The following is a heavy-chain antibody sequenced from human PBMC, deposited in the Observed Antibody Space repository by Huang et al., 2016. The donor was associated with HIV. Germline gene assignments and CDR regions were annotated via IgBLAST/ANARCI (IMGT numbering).Heavy chain of an antibody. V-gene: IGHV1-69*01. J-gene: IGHJ4*02. Sequence: QVQLEQSGPAVRKPGSSVKVSCQASGGSFSDQIISWVRQAPGQRFEWGGGSIPLFRAPAYAQEFKGRVTMTADESTATIYMELNSLTSEDTAVYYCAMSLRYQYDSRSYWGRYFDYWGQGTLVTVSS. CDR3: AMSLRYQYDSRSYWGRYFDY. CDR1: GGSFSDQI. D-gene: IGHD3-16*01. CDR2: SIPLFRAP.